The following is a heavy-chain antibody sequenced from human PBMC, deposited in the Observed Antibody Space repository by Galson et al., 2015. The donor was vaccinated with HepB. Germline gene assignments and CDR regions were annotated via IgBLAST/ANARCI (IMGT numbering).Heavy chain of an antibody. J-gene: IGHJ6*03. CDR3: AVIPIYYYYMDV. D-gene: IGHD3-16*02. CDR2: ISSSSSTI. CDR1: GFTFSSYS. V-gene: IGHV3-48*01. Sequence: SLRLSCAASGFTFSSYSMNWVRQAPGKGLEWVSYISSSSSTIYYADSVKGRFTISRDNAKNSLYLQMNSLRAEDTAVYYCAVIPIYYYYMDVWGKGTTVTVSS.